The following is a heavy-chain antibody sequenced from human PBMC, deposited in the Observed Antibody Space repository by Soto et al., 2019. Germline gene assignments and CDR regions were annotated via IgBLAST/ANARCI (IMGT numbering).Heavy chain of an antibody. CDR1: GFTFDNGW. J-gene: IGHJ5*01. CDR2: IRSKSDGGTT. V-gene: IGHV3-15*01. Sequence: GGSLRLSCAASGFTFDNGWMNWVRQGPGKGLEWVGRIRSKSDGGTTDYAPPVKGRFTISRDDSKTTVFLQLSSLTIEDTAVYYCTTQTIPTAPFFDSWGQGALVTVSS. CDR3: TTQTIPTAPFFDS. D-gene: IGHD2-2*02.